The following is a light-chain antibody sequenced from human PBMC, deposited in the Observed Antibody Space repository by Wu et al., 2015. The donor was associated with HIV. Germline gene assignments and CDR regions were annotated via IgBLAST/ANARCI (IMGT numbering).Light chain of an antibody. CDR1: QSVSSSY. Sequence: EIVLTQSPGTLSLSPGERATLSCRASQSVSSSYLALVPAETWTRLPGSSSLLHPAGPRGIPDRFSGSGSGTDFTLTINRLEPEDFAVYYCQQYGSSPGTFGLGDQAGDQT. J-gene: IGKJ2*01. CDR2: LHP. CDR3: QQYGSSPGT. V-gene: IGKV3-20*01.